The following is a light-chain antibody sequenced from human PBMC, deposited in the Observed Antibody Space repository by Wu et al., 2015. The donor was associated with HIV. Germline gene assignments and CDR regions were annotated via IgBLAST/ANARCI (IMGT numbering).Light chain of an antibody. Sequence: EIVLTQSPVTLSLSPGERATLSCRASQSVDTYLGWYQQKPGQAPRLLIYDASNRAAGTPARFSGGGSGTDFSLTISSLEPEDFAVYYCQQRKTWPLTFGGGTKVEIK. J-gene: IGKJ4*01. CDR3: QQRKTWPLT. CDR2: DAS. V-gene: IGKV3-11*01. CDR1: QSVDTY.